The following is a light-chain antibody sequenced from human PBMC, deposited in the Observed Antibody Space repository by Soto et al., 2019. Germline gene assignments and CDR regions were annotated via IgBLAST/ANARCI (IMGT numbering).Light chain of an antibody. Sequence: EIVMTQSPATLSVSPGERATLSCRASQSVSSNLAWYQQKPGQAPRLLIYGASTRATGVPGRFSGSASGTGYNLNISRLQSENFAVYFCQQYNNWPTFGQGTKVEIK. CDR2: GAS. CDR3: QQYNNWPT. V-gene: IGKV3-15*01. CDR1: QSVSSN. J-gene: IGKJ1*01.